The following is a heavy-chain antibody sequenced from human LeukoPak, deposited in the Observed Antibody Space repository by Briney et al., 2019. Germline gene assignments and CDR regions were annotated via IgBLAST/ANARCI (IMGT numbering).Heavy chain of an antibody. D-gene: IGHD6-13*01. CDR2: INTNTGDP. CDR1: GYTFTSYA. J-gene: IGHJ4*02. CDR3: ARDGAAAGREYDY. V-gene: IGHV7-4-1*02. Sequence: ASVKVSCKASGYTFTSYALNWVRQAPGQGLEWMGWINTNTGDPTYAQGFTGRFVFSLDTSVSTAYLQITSLKAEDTAVYYCARDGAAAGREYDYWGQGTLVTVSS.